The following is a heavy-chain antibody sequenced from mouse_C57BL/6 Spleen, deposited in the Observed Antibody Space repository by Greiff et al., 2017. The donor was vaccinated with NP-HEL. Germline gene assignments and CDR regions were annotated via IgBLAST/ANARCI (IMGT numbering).Heavy chain of an antibody. J-gene: IGHJ3*01. CDR1: GYTFTSYW. V-gene: IGHV1-5*01. CDR2: IYPGNSDT. Sequence: VQLQQSGTVLARPGASVKMSCKTSGYTFTSYWMHWVKQRPGQGLEWIGAIYPGNSDTSYNQKFKGKAKLTAVTSASTAYMELSSLTNEDSAVYYCTPITTVVAETFAYWGQGTLVTVSA. D-gene: IGHD1-1*01. CDR3: TPITTVVAETFAY.